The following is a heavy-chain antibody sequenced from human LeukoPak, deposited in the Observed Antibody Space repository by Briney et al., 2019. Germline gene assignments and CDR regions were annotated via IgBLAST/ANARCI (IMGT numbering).Heavy chain of an antibody. CDR2: IYHSGST. CDR3: ARAAGNGHVDY. CDR1: GGSTSSGGYS. Sequence: SETLSLTCAVSGGSTSSGGYSWSWIRQPPGKGLEWIGYIYHSGSTYYNPSLKSRVTISVDRSKNQFSLKLSSVTAADTAVYYCARAAGNGHVDYWGQGTLVTVSS. V-gene: IGHV4-30-2*01. J-gene: IGHJ4*02. D-gene: IGHD6-13*01.